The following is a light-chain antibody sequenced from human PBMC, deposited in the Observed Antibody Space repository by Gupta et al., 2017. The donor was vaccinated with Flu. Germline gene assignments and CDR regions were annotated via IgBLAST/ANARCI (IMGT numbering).Light chain of an antibody. J-gene: IGKJ1*01. Sequence: DIVLTQSPLTLPVTPGEPASISCRSSQSLLHSNGYSYLNWYLQKAGQSPQLLISLGSNRASGVPDRFSGSGSGTDFTLKISRVEAEDVGVYYCMQALQRLTFGQGTKVEVK. CDR2: LGS. V-gene: IGKV2-28*01. CDR3: MQALQRLT. CDR1: QSLLHSNGYSY.